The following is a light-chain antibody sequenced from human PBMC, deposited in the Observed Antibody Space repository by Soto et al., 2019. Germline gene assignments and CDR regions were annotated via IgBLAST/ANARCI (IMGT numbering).Light chain of an antibody. Sequence: QSALTQPASVSGSPGQSINISCNGTSSDVGGYNYVSWYQQHPGKAPKLMIYEVSNRPSGVSNRFSGSKSGNTASLTISGHQAEDEADYYCSSYTSSSTYVFGTGPKVTVL. CDR1: SSDVGGYNY. CDR2: EVS. J-gene: IGLJ1*01. CDR3: SSYTSSSTYV. V-gene: IGLV2-14*01.